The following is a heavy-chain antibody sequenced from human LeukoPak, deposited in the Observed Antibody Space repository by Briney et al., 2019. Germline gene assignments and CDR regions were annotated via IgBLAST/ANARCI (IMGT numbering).Heavy chain of an antibody. Sequence: SETLSLTCAVYSGSFRGHYWSWVRQPPGKGLEWIGEINHSGRTNYNPSLKSRVTISVDTPKNQFSLKLSSVTAADTAVYYCAGGSSWSQEAFDIWGQGTMVTVSS. V-gene: IGHV4-34*01. CDR1: SGSFRGHY. CDR2: INHSGRT. D-gene: IGHD6-13*01. CDR3: AGGSSWSQEAFDI. J-gene: IGHJ3*02.